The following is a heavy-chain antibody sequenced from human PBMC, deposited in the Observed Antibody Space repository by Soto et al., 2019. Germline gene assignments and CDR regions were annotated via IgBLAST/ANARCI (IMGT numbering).Heavy chain of an antibody. V-gene: IGHV4-39*01. CDR3: ARRKDYSHYSGFDY. J-gene: IGHJ4*02. Sequence: ETLSLTCTVSGGSISSSNYYWGWIRQPPGKGLEWIGSIYYSGSTYYNPSLKSRVTISVDTSKNQFSLKLSSVTAADTAVYYCARRKDYSHYSGFDYWGQGTLVTVSS. CDR1: GGSISSSNYY. D-gene: IGHD4-4*01. CDR2: IYYSGST.